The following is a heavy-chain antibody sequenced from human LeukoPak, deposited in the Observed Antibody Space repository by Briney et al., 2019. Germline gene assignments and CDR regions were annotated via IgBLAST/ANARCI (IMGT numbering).Heavy chain of an antibody. V-gene: IGHV3-38-3*01. CDR2: ISGGST. CDR3: AKGVAVASPYYFDY. J-gene: IGHJ4*02. D-gene: IGHD6-19*01. Sequence: GGSLRLSCAASGFTVSSNEMSWVRQAPGKGLEWVSSISGGSTYYADSVKGRFTISRDNSKNTLYLQMNSLRAEDTAVYYCAKGVAVASPYYFDYWGQGTLVTVSS. CDR1: GFTVSSNE.